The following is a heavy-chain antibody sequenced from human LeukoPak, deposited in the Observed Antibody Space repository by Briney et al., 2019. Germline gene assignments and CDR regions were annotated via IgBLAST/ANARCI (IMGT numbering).Heavy chain of an antibody. Sequence: GESLKISCKNSGYSFSSYWIAWVRQMPGKGLEWMGIMHPGDSETRYSPSFQGQVTISADKSINTAYLQWSSLKASDTAMYYCARHGVGATTTFDYWGQGTLVTVSS. CDR1: GYSFSSYW. CDR2: MHPGDSET. CDR3: ARHGVGATTTFDY. D-gene: IGHD1-26*01. V-gene: IGHV5-51*01. J-gene: IGHJ4*02.